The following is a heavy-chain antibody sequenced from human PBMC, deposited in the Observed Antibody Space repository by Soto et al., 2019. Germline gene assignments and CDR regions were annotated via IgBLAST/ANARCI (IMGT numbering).Heavy chain of an antibody. CDR3: ASKAAAGTGNHYYYYGMDV. CDR2: IYHSGST. V-gene: IGHV4-4*02. CDR1: GGSISSSNW. Sequence: SETLSLTCAVSGGSISSSNWWSWVRQPPGKGLEWIGEIYHSGSTNYNPSLKSRVTISVDKSKNQFSLKLSSVTAADTAVYYCASKAAAGTGNHYYYYGMDVWGQGTTVTVSS. J-gene: IGHJ6*02. D-gene: IGHD6-13*01.